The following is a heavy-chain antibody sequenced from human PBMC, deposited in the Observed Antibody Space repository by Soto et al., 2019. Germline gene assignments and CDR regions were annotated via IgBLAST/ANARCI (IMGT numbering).Heavy chain of an antibody. J-gene: IGHJ4*02. CDR3: ARHGKTIPPGH. V-gene: IGHV3-23*01. CDR2: VSGSGGST. CDR1: GFTFSSYA. D-gene: IGHD1-26*01. Sequence: PGGSLRLSCAASGFTFSSYAMSWVRQAPGKGLEWVSAVSGSGGSTYYADSVRGRFTISRDNSMNILYLQMNSLRAEDTAVYFCARHGKTIPPGHWGQGTLVTVSS.